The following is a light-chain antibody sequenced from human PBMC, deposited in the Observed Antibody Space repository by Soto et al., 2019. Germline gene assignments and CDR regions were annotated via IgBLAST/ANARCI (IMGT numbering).Light chain of an antibody. Sequence: QSALTQPASVSGSPGQSITISCTGTSSDVGGYNYVSWYQQYPGKAPKLMIYEVSNRPSGVSNRFSGSKSGNTASLTISGLQAEDEADYYCTSYIRSSTRDYVFGTGTKLTVL. CDR2: EVS. CDR3: TSYIRSSTRDYV. CDR1: SSDVGGYNY. V-gene: IGLV2-14*01. J-gene: IGLJ1*01.